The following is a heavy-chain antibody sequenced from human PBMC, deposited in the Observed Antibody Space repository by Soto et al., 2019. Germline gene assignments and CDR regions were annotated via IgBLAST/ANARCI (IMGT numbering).Heavy chain of an antibody. V-gene: IGHV1-46*01. Sequence: ASVKVPCKASGYTFTSYYMHWVRQAPGQGLEWMGIINPSGGSTSYAQKFQGRVTMTRDTSTSTVYMELSSLRSEDTAVYYCSTYCSGGSCYYRGDYYYGMDVWGQGTTVTVSS. CDR3: STYCSGGSCYYRGDYYYGMDV. CDR1: GYTFTSYY. D-gene: IGHD2-15*01. CDR2: INPSGGST. J-gene: IGHJ6*02.